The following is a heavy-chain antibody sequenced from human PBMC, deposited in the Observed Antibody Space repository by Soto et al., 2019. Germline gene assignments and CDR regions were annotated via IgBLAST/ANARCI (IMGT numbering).Heavy chain of an antibody. V-gene: IGHV1-69*08. CDR1: GGTFSSYT. Sequence: QVQLVQSGAEVKKPGSSVKVSCKASGGTFSSYTISWVRQAPGQGLEWMGRIIPILGIANYAQKFQGRGTLTADKYTSPAYMALSSLRSEDTAVYSCARESPYPREYSYKHGYFDYWGQGTLVTVSS. D-gene: IGHD5-18*01. CDR2: IIPILGIA. CDR3: ARESPYPREYSYKHGYFDY. J-gene: IGHJ4*02.